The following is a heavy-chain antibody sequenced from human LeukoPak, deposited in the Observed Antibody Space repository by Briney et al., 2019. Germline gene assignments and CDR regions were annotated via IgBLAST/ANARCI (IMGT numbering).Heavy chain of an antibody. J-gene: IGHJ4*02. D-gene: IGHD5/OR15-5a*01. Sequence: GGSVRLSCAASGFTFSDYYMSWIRQAPGKGLEWVSYISSGSDYTNYADAVKGRFTISRDNANNSLSLQMSSLRAEDTALYFCARSAGRLSTIDDWGQGTLVTVSS. CDR3: ARSAGRLSTIDD. CDR2: ISSGSDYT. CDR1: GFTFSDYY. V-gene: IGHV3-11*06.